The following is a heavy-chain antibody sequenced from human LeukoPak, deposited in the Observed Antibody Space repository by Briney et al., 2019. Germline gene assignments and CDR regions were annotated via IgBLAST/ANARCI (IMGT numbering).Heavy chain of an antibody. D-gene: IGHD6-19*01. CDR2: IIPIFGTA. Sequence: GASVKVSCKASGYTFTSYYMHWVRQAPGQGLEWMGGIIPIFGTANYAQKFQGRVTITADESTSTAYMELSSLRSEDTAVYYCARDVGYSSGWYFDYWGQGTLVTVSS. J-gene: IGHJ4*02. V-gene: IGHV1-69*13. CDR1: GYTFTSYY. CDR3: ARDVGYSSGWYFDY.